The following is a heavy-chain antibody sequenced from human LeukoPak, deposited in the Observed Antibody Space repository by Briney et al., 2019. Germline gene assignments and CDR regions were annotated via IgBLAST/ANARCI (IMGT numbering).Heavy chain of an antibody. CDR1: GFTLTNYA. CDR3: ARDRSAAGYWDYYYYGMDV. CDR2: IWYDGSNK. J-gene: IGHJ6*02. Sequence: GGSLRLSCAASGFTLTNYAMSWVRQAPGKGLEWVAVIWYDGSNKYYADSVKGRFTISRDNSKNTLYLQMNSLRAEDTAVYYCARDRSAAGYWDYYYYGMDVWGQGTTVTVSS. V-gene: IGHV3-33*08. D-gene: IGHD6-13*01.